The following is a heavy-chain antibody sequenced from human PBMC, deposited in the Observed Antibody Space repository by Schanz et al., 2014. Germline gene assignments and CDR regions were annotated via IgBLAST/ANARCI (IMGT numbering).Heavy chain of an antibody. D-gene: IGHD6-13*01. J-gene: IGHJ6*02. V-gene: IGHV4-61*05. CDR3: ARDPGYSGQYGLDV. CDR1: GGSISSSSYY. Sequence: QLQLQESGPGLVKPSETLSLTCTVSGGSISSSSYYWGWIRQPPGKGLEGIAYIYYSGSTNYNPSLRGRVTISLDTSKNQFSLKLRSVTSADTAVYYCARDPGYSGQYGLDVWGQGTTVTVSS. CDR2: IYYSGST.